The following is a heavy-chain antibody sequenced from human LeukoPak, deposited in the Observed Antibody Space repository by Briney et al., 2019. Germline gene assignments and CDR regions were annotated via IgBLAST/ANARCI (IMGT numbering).Heavy chain of an antibody. Sequence: GGSLRLSCAASGFTFSSYTVNWVRQAPGKGLEWVSSISSRSSYLYYADSVKGRFTISRDNAKNSLYLQMHSPRAEDTAVYYCARSYSSSSRYMDVWGKGTTVTVSS. V-gene: IGHV3-21*01. CDR1: GFTFSSYT. CDR3: ARSYSSSSRYMDV. D-gene: IGHD6-6*01. CDR2: ISSRSSYL. J-gene: IGHJ6*03.